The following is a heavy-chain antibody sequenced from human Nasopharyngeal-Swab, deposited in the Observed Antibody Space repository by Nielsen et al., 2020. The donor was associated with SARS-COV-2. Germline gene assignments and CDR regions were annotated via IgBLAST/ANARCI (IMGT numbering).Heavy chain of an antibody. J-gene: IGHJ4*02. CDR1: GYTFTAFS. CDR2: IDTNSGGT. V-gene: IGHV1-2*06. Sequence: SVKVSCKASGYTFTAFSIHWVRQSPGQGLEWVGRIDTNSGGTLYAQRFRGRVTMTRDTSVATAYMELSDLRSDDTAVYYCARDSPASRGDYWGQGTLVTVSS. CDR3: ARDSPASRGDY. D-gene: IGHD5-24*01.